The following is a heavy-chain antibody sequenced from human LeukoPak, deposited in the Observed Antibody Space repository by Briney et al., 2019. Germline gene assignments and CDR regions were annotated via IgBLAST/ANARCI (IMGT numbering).Heavy chain of an antibody. V-gene: IGHV3-7*01. J-gene: IGHJ4*02. D-gene: IGHD5-12*01. CDR1: GFTFSNYW. CDR3: VRDGGVSGYDLLDY. CDR2: INQDGSKE. Sequence: GGSLRLSCAASGFTFSNYWMTWVRQAPGKGMEWVAHINQDGSKEYYMDSVKARFTISRDNAKNSLSLQMNSLRAEDTAVYYCVRDGGVSGYDLLDYWGQGTLVTVSS.